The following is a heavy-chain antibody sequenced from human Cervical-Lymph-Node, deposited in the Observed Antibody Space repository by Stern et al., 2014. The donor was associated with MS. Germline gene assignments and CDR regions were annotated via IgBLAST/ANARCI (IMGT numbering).Heavy chain of an antibody. CDR1: GYTFTAYF. J-gene: IGHJ4*02. CDR3: ARDRGSYSDY. CDR2: ISPKTGSA. Sequence: VQLVQSGAEVERPGASGKGSCKASGYTFTAYFLHWVRQAPGQGLEWMGWISPKTGSATYAQKFQDRVTMTRDTSINTGYMEVSSLRSDDTAVYYCARDRGSYSDYWGQGTLVAVSS. V-gene: IGHV1-2*02. D-gene: IGHD1-26*01.